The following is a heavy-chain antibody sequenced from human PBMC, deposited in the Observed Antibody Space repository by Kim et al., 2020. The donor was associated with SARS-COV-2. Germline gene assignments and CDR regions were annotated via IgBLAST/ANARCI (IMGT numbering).Heavy chain of an antibody. CDR2: IRSKANSYAT. D-gene: IGHD2-21*01. J-gene: IGHJ4*02. CDR1: GFTFSGSA. Sequence: GGSLRLSCAASGFTFSGSAMHWVRQASGKGLEWVGRIRSKANSYATAYAASVKGRFTISRDDSKNTAYLQMNSLKTEDTAVYYCTSYGLVVGNRTDYWGQGTLVTVSS. CDR3: TSYGLVVGNRTDY. V-gene: IGHV3-73*01.